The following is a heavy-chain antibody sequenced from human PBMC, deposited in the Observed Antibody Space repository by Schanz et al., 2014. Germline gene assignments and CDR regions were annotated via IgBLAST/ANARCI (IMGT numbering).Heavy chain of an antibody. CDR2: IFFRGST. CDR1: GGSISSGGYS. V-gene: IGHV4-30-4*07. Sequence: QVQLQESGPGLVKPSQTLSLTCAVSGGSISSGGYSWSWIRQPPGKGLEWIGYIFFRGSTYYNPSLKSRVPISIDTSKTQFPLRLTSVTAADTAVYYCYGMDVWGQGTTVTVSS. CDR3: YGMDV. J-gene: IGHJ6*02.